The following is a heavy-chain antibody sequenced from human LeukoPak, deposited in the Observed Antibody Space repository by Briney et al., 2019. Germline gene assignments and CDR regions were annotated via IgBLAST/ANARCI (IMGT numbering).Heavy chain of an antibody. Sequence: SETLSLTCTVSGGSISSYYWSWIRQPPGKGLEWIGYIYYSGSTNYSPSLKSRVTISVDTSKNQFSLKLSSVTAADTAVYYCAREVPFVVVPAARHPGLNGYYYMDVWGKGTTVTVSS. J-gene: IGHJ6*03. CDR3: AREVPFVVVPAARHPGLNGYYYMDV. D-gene: IGHD2-2*01. V-gene: IGHV4-59*01. CDR2: IYYSGST. CDR1: GGSISSYY.